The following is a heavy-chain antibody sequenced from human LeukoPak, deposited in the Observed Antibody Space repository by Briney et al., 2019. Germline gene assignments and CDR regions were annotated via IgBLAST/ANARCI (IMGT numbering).Heavy chain of an antibody. J-gene: IGHJ6*02. V-gene: IGHV3-30-3*01. D-gene: IGHD6-19*01. CDR1: GFTFSSYG. CDR2: ISYDGSDK. CDR3: ARPAGTYDYSYGMDV. Sequence: GGSLRLSCAASGFTFSSYGMHWVRQAPGKGLEWVAVISYDGSDKYYADSVKGRFTISRDNSKNTLYLQMNSLRAEDTAVYYCARPAGTYDYSYGMDVWGQGTTVTVSS.